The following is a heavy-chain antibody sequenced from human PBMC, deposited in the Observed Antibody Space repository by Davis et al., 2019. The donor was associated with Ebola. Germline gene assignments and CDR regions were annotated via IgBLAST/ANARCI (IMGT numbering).Heavy chain of an antibody. CDR1: GFSFSTTS. CDR2: IKSDGIST. V-gene: IGHV3-74*01. Sequence: HTGGSLRLSCVASGFSFSTTSMHWVRQAPGKGLVWPTRIKSDGISTTYADSVKGRFTISRDNAKNTLYLQMNSLSAEDTAIYYCVRDRYYTMDVGGQGTTVTVSS. D-gene: IGHD3-3*01. J-gene: IGHJ6*01. CDR3: VRDRYYTMDV.